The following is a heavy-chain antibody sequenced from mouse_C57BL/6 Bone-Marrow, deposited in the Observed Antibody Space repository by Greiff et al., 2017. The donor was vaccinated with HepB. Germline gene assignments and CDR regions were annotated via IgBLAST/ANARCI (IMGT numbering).Heavy chain of an antibody. CDR3: VRGGGLRGGGPAWFAY. CDR2: IDPSDSYT. J-gene: IGHJ3*01. CDR1: GYTFTSYW. D-gene: IGHD2-2*01. V-gene: IGHV1-69*01. Sequence: VQLQQPGAELVMPGASVKLSCKASGYTFTSYWMHWVKQRPGQGLEWIGEIDPSDSYTNYNQKFKGKSTLTVDKSSSTTYMQLSSLTSEDSAVYNGVRGGGLRGGGPAWFAYWGQVTLVTVSA.